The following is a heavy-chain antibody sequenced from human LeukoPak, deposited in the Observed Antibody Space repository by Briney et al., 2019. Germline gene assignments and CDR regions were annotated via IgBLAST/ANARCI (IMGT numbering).Heavy chain of an antibody. V-gene: IGHV1-69*04. J-gene: IGHJ5*02. Sequence: SVKVSCKASGGTFSSYAISWVRQAPGQGLEWMGRIIPILGIANYAQKFQGGVTITADKSTSTACMELSSLRSEDTAVYYCARDVVVAATRWFDPWGQGTLVTVSS. CDR3: ARDVVVAATRWFDP. CDR1: GGTFSSYA. CDR2: IIPILGIA. D-gene: IGHD2-15*01.